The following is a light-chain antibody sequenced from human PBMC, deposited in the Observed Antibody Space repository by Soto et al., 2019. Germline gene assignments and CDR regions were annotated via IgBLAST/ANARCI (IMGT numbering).Light chain of an antibody. J-gene: IGKJ1*01. CDR2: GAS. Sequence: EIVLTQSPGTLSVSPGERATLSCRASRSVTSDCLAWYRQRPGQAPRLLVYGASTRATGTPDRISGSGSGTVFTLTISRLEPEDFAVYYCQQCGSSRRTFGQGTRVEIK. CDR1: RSVTSDC. CDR3: QQCGSSRRT. V-gene: IGKV3-20*01.